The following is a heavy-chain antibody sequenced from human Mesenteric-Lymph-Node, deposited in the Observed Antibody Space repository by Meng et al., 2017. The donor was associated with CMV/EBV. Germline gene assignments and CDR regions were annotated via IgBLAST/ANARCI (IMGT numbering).Heavy chain of an antibody. J-gene: IGHJ4*02. D-gene: IGHD1-1*01. V-gene: IGHV1-2*02. CDR2: INPSNGDT. Sequence: ASVKVSCKASGYTFSGYYIHWVRQAPGQGLEWMGWINPSNGDTKFAQKFQGRVTVTRDTSITTTHLDLSRLKSDDTAVYYWARDYWRGGGVDYWGQGSLVTVSS. CDR1: GYTFSGYY. CDR3: ARDYWRGGGVDY.